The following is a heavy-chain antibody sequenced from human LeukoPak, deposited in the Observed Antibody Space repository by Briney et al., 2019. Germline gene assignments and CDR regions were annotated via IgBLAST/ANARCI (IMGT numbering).Heavy chain of an antibody. Sequence: PSETLSLTCSVSGGHIDSVYWNWIRQPPGKGLEWIGYIDNSGSTKYNPSLQGRITMSRDTSKKQFSLKLTSVTAADTAMYYCASGAGWLIGYWGQGTLVSVSS. D-gene: IGHD6-19*01. V-gene: IGHV4-4*08. CDR2: IDNSGST. J-gene: IGHJ4*02. CDR1: GGHIDSVY. CDR3: ASGAGWLIGY.